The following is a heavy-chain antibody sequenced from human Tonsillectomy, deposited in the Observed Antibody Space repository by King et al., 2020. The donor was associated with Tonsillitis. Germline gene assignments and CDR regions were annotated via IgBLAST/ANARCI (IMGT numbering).Heavy chain of an antibody. V-gene: IGHV1-2*02. Sequence: VQLVESGAEVKKPGASVKVSCTASGYTFSGYYMHWVRQAPGQGLEWMGWINPNSGGTNYAQKFQGRVTMTRDTSISTAYMELSRLRSDDTAVYYCARDGLYYYDSSGYYYWGQGTLVTVSS. D-gene: IGHD3-22*01. CDR3: ARDGLYYYDSSGYYY. CDR1: GYTFSGYY. CDR2: INPNSGGT. J-gene: IGHJ4*02.